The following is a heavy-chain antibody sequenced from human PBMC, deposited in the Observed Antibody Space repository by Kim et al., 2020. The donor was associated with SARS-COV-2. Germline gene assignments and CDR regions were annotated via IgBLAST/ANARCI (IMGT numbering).Heavy chain of an antibody. J-gene: IGHJ3*02. CDR3: ARGPPADNDAFDI. D-gene: IGHD2-15*01. Sequence: YIPSLKSRVTISVDTSKNQFSLKLSSVTAADTAVYYCARGPPADNDAFDIWGQGTMVTVSS. V-gene: IGHV4-31*02.